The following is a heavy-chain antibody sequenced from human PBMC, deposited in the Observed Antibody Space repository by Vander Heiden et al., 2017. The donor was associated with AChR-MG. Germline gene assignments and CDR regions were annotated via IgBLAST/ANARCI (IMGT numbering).Heavy chain of an antibody. D-gene: IGHD2-2*02. CDR2: IRYSGST. CDR1: GGSISRFY. J-gene: IGHJ5*02. V-gene: IGHV4-59*01. CDR3: ARDIRIGPPHSRGWFDT. Sequence: QVQLQESGPGLVKPSETLSLTCTVSGGSISRFYWSWIRQPPGKGLEWIGYIRYSGSTNYNPSLKSRITILIDTSKNQFSLNLRSVTAADTAVYYCARDIRIGPPHSRGWFDTWGQGTLVAVSS.